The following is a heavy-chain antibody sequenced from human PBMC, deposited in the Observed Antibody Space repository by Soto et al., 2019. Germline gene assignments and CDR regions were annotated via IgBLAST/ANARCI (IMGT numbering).Heavy chain of an antibody. Sequence: QVRLQESGPGLVKPSETLSLSCLVSGDSVGNGPYYWSWIRQSPGEGLECIAYIYYSGRTNVNPSLESRVNISIDMSKNQFFLELRSVTAADAAVYFCARVGSSCHSGGCYYYYGLGVWGQGTTVAISS. D-gene: IGHD1-26*01. CDR1: GDSVGNGPYY. J-gene: IGHJ6*02. CDR3: ARVGSSCHSGGCYYYYGLGV. CDR2: IYYSGRT. V-gene: IGHV4-61*01.